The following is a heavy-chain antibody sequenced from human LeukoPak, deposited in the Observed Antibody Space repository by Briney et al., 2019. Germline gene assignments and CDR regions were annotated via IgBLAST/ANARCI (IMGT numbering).Heavy chain of an antibody. CDR2: IYPRDGST. CDR1: GYTFTSNY. CDR3: ARDQEGFDY. V-gene: IGHV1-46*01. Sequence: ASVKVSCKASGYTFTSNYIHWVRQAPGQGLEWVGMIYPRDGSTSYAQKFQGRVTVTRDTSTSTVHMELSGLRSEDTAVYYCARDQEGFDYWGQGTLATVSS. J-gene: IGHJ4*02.